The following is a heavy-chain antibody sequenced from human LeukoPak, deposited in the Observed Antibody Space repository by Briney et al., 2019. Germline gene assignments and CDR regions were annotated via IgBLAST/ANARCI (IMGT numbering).Heavy chain of an antibody. V-gene: IGHV1-18*01. CDR1: GYTFTSYG. CDR3: ARDHWLPTNPFEARSPDPTMDV. J-gene: IGHJ6*02. CDR2: ISAYNGNT. D-gene: IGHD5-12*01. Sequence: ASVTVSCKASGYTFTSYGISWVRQAPGQGLEWMGWISAYNGNTNYAQKLQGRVTMTTDTSTSTAYMELRSLRSDDTAVYYCARDHWLPTNPFEARSPDPTMDVWGQGTTVTVSS.